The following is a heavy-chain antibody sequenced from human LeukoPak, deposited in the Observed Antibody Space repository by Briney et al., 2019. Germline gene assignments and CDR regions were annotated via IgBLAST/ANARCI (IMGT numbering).Heavy chain of an antibody. CDR2: ISSGSTI. CDR1: GFTFSSYE. Sequence: PGGSLRLSCAASGFTFSSYEMNWVRQAPGKGLEWVSYISSGSTIYYADSVKGRFTISRDNAKNSLYLQMNSLRAEDTAVYYCARGRGSGWYADYWGQGTLATVSS. D-gene: IGHD6-19*01. CDR3: ARGRGSGWYADY. V-gene: IGHV3-48*03. J-gene: IGHJ4*02.